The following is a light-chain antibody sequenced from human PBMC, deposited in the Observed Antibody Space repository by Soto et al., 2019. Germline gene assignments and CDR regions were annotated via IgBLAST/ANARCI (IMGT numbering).Light chain of an antibody. CDR2: KAS. Sequence: IQMTPSPSSLSASVGDIXGLTCRASQTISSWLAWYQQKPGKAPKLLIYKASTLKSGVPSRFSGSGSGTEFTLTISSLQPDDFATYYCQHYNSYSEAFGQGTKVDNK. V-gene: IGKV1-5*03. J-gene: IGKJ1*01. CDR1: QTISSW. CDR3: QHYNSYSEA.